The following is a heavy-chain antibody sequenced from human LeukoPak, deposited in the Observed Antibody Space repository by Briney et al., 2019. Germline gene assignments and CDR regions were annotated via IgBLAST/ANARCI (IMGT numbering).Heavy chain of an antibody. D-gene: IGHD5/OR15-5a*01. J-gene: IGHJ6*02. CDR3: TRRVGDSYFYGMDV. Sequence: GGSLRLSCAASGFPFGTYNMNWVRQASGKGLEWVGRIRSKARSYATAYAESVKGRFTISRDDSENTAYLQMNSLKTEDTAVYYCTRRVGDSYFYGMDVWGQGTPVTVSS. CDR1: GFPFGTYN. V-gene: IGHV3-73*01. CDR2: IRSKARSYAT.